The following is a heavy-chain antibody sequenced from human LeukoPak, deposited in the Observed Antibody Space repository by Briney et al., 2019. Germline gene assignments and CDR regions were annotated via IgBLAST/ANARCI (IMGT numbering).Heavy chain of an antibody. CDR2: ISAYNGNT. D-gene: IGHD3-22*01. CDR3: ARSYYYDSSGYYSAFDI. CDR1: GYTFTSYG. V-gene: IGHV1-18*01. J-gene: IGHJ3*02. Sequence: ASVKVSCKASGYTFTSYGISWVRQAPGQGLEWMGWISAYNGNTNYAQKFQGRVTMTRDTFISTAYMELSRLRSDDTAVYYCARSYYYDSSGYYSAFDIWGQGTMVTVSS.